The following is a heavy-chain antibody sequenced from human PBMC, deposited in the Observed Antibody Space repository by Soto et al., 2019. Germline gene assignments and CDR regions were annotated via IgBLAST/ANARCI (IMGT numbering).Heavy chain of an antibody. J-gene: IGHJ4*02. CDR3: ARRWGEGRVDY. D-gene: IGHD3-10*01. Sequence: QVQLQESGPGLVKPSGTLSLTCAVSGGSISSSNWWSWVRQPPGKGRQWIGEIYHSGSTNYIPSLKRRVTISVDKARNQFSLKLSSVTAADTAVYYCARRWGEGRVDYWGQGTLVTVSS. CDR2: IYHSGST. CDR1: GGSISSSNW. V-gene: IGHV4-4*02.